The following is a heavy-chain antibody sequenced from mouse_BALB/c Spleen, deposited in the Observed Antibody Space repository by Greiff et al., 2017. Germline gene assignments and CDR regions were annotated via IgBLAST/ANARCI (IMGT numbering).Heavy chain of an antibody. CDR1: GFHITDSY. CDR3: ASRGSSFAY. V-gene: IGHV14-3*02. J-gene: IGHJ3*01. CDR2: IDTANGNT. Sequence: EVQLQQSGAELVKPGASVKLSCTASGFHITDSYMHWVKQRPEQGLEWIGRIDTANGNTKYDPKFQGKATITADTSSNTAYLQLSSLTSEDTAVYYCASRGSSFAYWGQGTLVTVAA. D-gene: IGHD1-1*01.